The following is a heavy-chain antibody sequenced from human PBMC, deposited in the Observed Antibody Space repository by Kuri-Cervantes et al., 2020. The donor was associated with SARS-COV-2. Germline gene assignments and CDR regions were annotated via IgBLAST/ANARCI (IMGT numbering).Heavy chain of an antibody. CDR2: IWYDGVNK. CDR3: ARARGIAVAGTRYYYYYYMDV. Sequence: GGSLRLSCAVSGFTFSSYGMHWVRQAPGKGLEWVAVIWYDGVNKYYADSVKGRFTISRDNSKNTLYLQMNSLRAEDTSVYYCARARGIAVAGTRYYYYYYMDVWGKGTTVTVSS. CDR1: GFTFSSYG. D-gene: IGHD6-19*01. V-gene: IGHV3-33*01. J-gene: IGHJ6*03.